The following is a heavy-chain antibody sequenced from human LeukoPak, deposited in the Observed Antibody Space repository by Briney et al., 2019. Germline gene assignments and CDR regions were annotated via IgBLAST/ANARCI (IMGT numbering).Heavy chain of an antibody. V-gene: IGHV3-23*01. CDR3: AKDRVGSSSWYPYYFDY. CDR2: ISGSGGST. J-gene: IGHJ4*02. Sequence: PGGSLRLSCAASGFTFGSYAMSWVRQAPGKGLEWVSAISGSGGSTYYADSVKGRFIISRDNSKNTLYLQMNSLRAEDTAVYYCAKDRVGSSSWYPYYFDYWGLGTLVTVSS. D-gene: IGHD6-13*01. CDR1: GFTFGSYA.